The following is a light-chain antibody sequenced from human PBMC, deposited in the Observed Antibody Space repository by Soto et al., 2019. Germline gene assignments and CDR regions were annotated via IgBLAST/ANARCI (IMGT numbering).Light chain of an antibody. CDR2: GAS. CDR1: QSVGSNY. J-gene: IGKJ3*01. Sequence: EIVLTQSPGTLSLSPGERATLSCRASQSVGSNYLAWYQQKPGQAPRLLIYGASSRATGIPDRFSGSGSGTDFTLTINSREPEDFAVYYCQRYGSSQFTFGPGTKVDIK. CDR3: QRYGSSQFT. V-gene: IGKV3-20*01.